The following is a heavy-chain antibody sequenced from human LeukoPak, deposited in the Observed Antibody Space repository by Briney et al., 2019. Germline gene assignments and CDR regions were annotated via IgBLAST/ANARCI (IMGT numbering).Heavy chain of an antibody. V-gene: IGHV1-2*02. CDR1: GYNFNGYY. Sequence: ASVKVSCKASGYNFNGYYMHWVRQAPGQGLEWMGWINPNSGGTNYAQKFQGRVTMTRDTSISTAYMELSRLRSDDTAVYYCAREVSSSWIDYWGQGTLVTVSS. CDR2: INPNSGGT. CDR3: AREVSSSWIDY. J-gene: IGHJ4*02. D-gene: IGHD6-13*01.